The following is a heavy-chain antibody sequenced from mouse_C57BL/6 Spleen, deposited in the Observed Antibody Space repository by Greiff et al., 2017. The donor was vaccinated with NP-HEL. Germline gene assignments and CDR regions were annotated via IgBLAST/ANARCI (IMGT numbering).Heavy chain of an antibody. J-gene: IGHJ2*01. CDR1: GFTFSDYG. V-gene: IGHV5-17*01. Sequence: EVMLVESGGGLVKPGGSLKLSCAASGFTFSDYGMHWVRQAPEKGLEWVAYISSGSSTIYYADTVTGRFTISRDNAKNTLFLQMTSLRSEDTAMYYCAKEAGYYVNYWGQGTTLTVSS. CDR2: ISSGSSTI. CDR3: AKEAGYYVNY. D-gene: IGHD2-3*01.